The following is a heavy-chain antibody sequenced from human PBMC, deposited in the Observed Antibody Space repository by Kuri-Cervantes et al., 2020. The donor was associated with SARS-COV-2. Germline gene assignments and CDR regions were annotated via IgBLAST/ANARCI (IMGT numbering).Heavy chain of an antibody. Sequence: ASVKVSCKASGYTFTGYYMHWVRQAPGQGLEWMGWINPNSGGTNYAQKFQGWVTMTRDTSISTAYMELSRLRSDDTAVYYCARQSIVVVPANWFDPWGQGTLVTVSS. CDR3: ARQSIVVVPANWFDP. V-gene: IGHV1-2*04. J-gene: IGHJ5*02. CDR2: INPNSGGT. D-gene: IGHD2-2*01. CDR1: GYTFTGYY.